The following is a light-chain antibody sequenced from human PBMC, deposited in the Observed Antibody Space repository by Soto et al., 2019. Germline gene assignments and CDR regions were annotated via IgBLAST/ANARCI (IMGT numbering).Light chain of an antibody. CDR3: QQYSNWPYT. Sequence: EIVMTQSPATLSVSPVERATLSCRASQSVSSNLAWYQQKPGQAPRLLIYGASTRATGIPARFSGSGSGTEFTLTISSLQSADFAVYYCQQYSNWPYTFGQGTKLEIK. J-gene: IGKJ2*01. V-gene: IGKV3-15*01. CDR2: GAS. CDR1: QSVSSN.